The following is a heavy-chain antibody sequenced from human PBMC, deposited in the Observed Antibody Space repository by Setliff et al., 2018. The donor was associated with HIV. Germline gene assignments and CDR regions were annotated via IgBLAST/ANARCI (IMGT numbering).Heavy chain of an antibody. CDR1: GYKFTGHH. Sequence: GPSVKVSCKASGYKFTGHHIQWMRQAPGQGLEWMGRIDPNMGDTQYAKKFQGRIIMTRDTSINTVYMELSSLTSDDTALYYCARQDIPTGYYLFDYWGQGTQVTVSS. CDR2: IDPNMGDT. D-gene: IGHD3-9*01. V-gene: IGHV1-2*06. CDR3: ARQDIPTGYYLFDY. J-gene: IGHJ4*02.